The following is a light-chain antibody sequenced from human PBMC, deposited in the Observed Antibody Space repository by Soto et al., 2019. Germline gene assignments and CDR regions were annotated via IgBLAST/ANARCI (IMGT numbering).Light chain of an antibody. Sequence: DIQMTQSPSTLSASVGDRVTITCRGSQSISSWLAWYQQKPGKAPKLLIYDASSLESGVPSRFSGSGSGTEFTLTISSLQPDDFATYYCQQYNSYSPRTFGQGTKVEIK. CDR3: QQYNSYSPRT. V-gene: IGKV1-5*01. CDR2: DAS. J-gene: IGKJ1*01. CDR1: QSISSW.